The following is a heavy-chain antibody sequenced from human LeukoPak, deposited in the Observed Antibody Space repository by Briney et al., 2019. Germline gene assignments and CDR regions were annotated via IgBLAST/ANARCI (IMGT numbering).Heavy chain of an antibody. CDR2: ISARGGST. CDR1: GFTFTSYT. V-gene: IGHV3-23*01. Sequence: GSLRLSCAASGFTFTSYTMSWVRQAPGKGLECVSTISARGGSTFSADSVKGRFTISRDNSKNTLYLQMNSLGAEDTAVYYCAKGATTRFDYWGQGTLVTVS. D-gene: IGHD5-12*01. J-gene: IGHJ4*02. CDR3: AKGATTRFDY.